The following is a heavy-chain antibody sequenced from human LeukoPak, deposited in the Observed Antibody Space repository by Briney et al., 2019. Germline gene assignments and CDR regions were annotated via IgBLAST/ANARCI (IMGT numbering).Heavy chain of an antibody. V-gene: IGHV4-59*12. CDR1: GGPISTYY. J-gene: IGHJ4*02. D-gene: IGHD2-2*01. CDR3: ARRGVVPAANV. CDR2: IYYTGST. Sequence: SETLSLTCTVSGGPISTYYWSWIRQSPGKELEWIGYIYYTGSTSYNPSLKSRVTISVDTSKNQFSLKLSSVTAADTAVYYCARRGVVPAANVWGQGTLVTVSS.